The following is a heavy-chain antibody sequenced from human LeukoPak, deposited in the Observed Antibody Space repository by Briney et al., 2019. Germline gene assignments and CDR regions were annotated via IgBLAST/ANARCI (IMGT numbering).Heavy chain of an antibody. CDR1: GFTFSSYS. Sequence: GGSLRLSCAASGFTFSSYSMNWVRQAPGKGLEWVSSISSSSSYIYYADSVKGRFTISRDNAKNSLYLQMNSLRAEDTAVYYCAKDDLTLWELPDYWGQGTLVTVSS. V-gene: IGHV3-21*01. D-gene: IGHD1-26*01. J-gene: IGHJ4*02. CDR2: ISSSSSYI. CDR3: AKDDLTLWELPDY.